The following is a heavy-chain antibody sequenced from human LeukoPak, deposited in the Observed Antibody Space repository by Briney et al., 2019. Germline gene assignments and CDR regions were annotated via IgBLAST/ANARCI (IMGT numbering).Heavy chain of an antibody. CDR3: ARDRTS. V-gene: IGHV3-74*01. CDR1: GFTFSSYA. CDR2: IKGDEITT. D-gene: IGHD3/OR15-3a*01. J-gene: IGHJ4*02. Sequence: GGSLRLSCAASGFTFSSYAMSWVRQAPGKGLVWVSRIKGDEITTNYADSVKGRFTISRDNAKNTLYLQMNSLRAEDTAVYYCARDRTSWGQGTLVTVSS.